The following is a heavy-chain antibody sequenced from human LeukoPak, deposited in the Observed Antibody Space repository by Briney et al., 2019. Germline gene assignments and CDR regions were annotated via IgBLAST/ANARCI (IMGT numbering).Heavy chain of an antibody. Sequence: PSETLSLTCAVYGGSFSGYYWSWIRQPPGKGLEWIGEINHSGSTNYNPSLKSRVTISVDTSKNQFSLKLSSVTAADTAVYYCAREPYYYDSSGYYRSGYYYYMDVWGKGTTVTVSS. CDR1: GGSFSGYY. J-gene: IGHJ6*03. D-gene: IGHD3-22*01. CDR2: INHSGST. V-gene: IGHV4-34*01. CDR3: AREPYYYDSSGYYRSGYYYYMDV.